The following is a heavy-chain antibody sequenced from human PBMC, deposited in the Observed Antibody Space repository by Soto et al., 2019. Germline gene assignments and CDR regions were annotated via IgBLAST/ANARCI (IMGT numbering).Heavy chain of an antibody. J-gene: IGHJ3*02. CDR2: TYHRSKWSS. V-gene: IGHV6-1*01. Sequence: QVQLQQSGPGLVKPSQTLSLTCTISGDSVSSNSAAWNWIRQSPSRGLEWLGRTYHRSKWSSDYALSVKSRITINADTSKNQLSLHLNSVTPEDTAVYYCARRVAVAGVGALDIWGQGTMVTVSS. CDR3: ARRVAVAGVGALDI. CDR1: GDSVSSNSAA. D-gene: IGHD6-19*01.